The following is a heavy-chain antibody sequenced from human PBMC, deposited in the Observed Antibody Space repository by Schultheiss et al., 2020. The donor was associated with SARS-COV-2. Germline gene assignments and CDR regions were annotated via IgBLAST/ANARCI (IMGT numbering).Heavy chain of an antibody. V-gene: IGHV4-39*01. J-gene: IGHJ6*02. CDR2: IYYSGST. Sequence: SQTLSLTCTVSGGSISSGGYYWSWIRQHPGKGLEWIGSIYYSGSTNYNPSLKSRVTMSVDTSKNQFSLKLSSVTAADTAVYYCGLVGATYYYGMDVWGQGTTVTVSS. CDR3: GLVGATYYYGMDV. D-gene: IGHD1-26*01. CDR1: GGSISSGGYY.